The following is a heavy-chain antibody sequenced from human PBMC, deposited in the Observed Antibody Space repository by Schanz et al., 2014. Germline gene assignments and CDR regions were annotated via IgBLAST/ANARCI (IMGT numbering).Heavy chain of an antibody. CDR1: GFTFSDYY. V-gene: IGHV3-11*04. CDR3: ASDYNYFETEAP. CDR2: ISSSGSSI. J-gene: IGHJ5*02. Sequence: VQLVESGGDLVKPGGSLRLSCAASGFTFSDYYMSWIRQAPGKGLEWVSYISSSGSSIYYADSVKGRFTISRDNANNSLFLRMNSLRAEDTAVYYCASDYNYFETEAPWGQGTLVTVSS. D-gene: IGHD3-16*01.